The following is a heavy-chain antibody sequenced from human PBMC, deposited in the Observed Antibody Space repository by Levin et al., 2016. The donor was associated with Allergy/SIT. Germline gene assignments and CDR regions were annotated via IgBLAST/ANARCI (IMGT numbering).Heavy chain of an antibody. D-gene: IGHD3-10*01. CDR3: ARKGSGLNWFDP. Sequence: GESLKISCAASGLNFNTYAMTWVRQAPGKGLECVSVISGSGDNIYYADSVKGRFTISRDNSKNTVFLQMNSLRVEDTAIYYCARKGSGLNWFDPWGQGTLVTVSS. CDR1: GLNFNTYA. J-gene: IGHJ5*02. V-gene: IGHV3-23*01. CDR2: ISGSGDNI.